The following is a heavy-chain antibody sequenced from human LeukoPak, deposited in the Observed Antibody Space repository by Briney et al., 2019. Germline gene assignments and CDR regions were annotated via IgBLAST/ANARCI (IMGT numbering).Heavy chain of an antibody. V-gene: IGHV3-20*04. CDR1: GFTFDDYG. J-gene: IGHJ4*02. Sequence: GGSLRLSCAASGFTFDDYGMSWVRQAPGKGLEWVSGINWNGGSTGYADSVMGRFTISRHKSRNTLYLQMNSLRAEDTAVYYCARVDTVMAYYFDLWGQGTLVTVSS. CDR2: INWNGGST. CDR3: ARVDTVMAYYFDL. D-gene: IGHD5-18*01.